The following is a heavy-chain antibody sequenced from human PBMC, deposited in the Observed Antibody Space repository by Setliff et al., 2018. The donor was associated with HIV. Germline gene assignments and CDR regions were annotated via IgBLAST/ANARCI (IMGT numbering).Heavy chain of an antibody. D-gene: IGHD3-10*01. V-gene: IGHV4-34*01. CDR1: GGSFSGYY. J-gene: IGHJ4*02. CDR3: ARGRHYYGSGSYYPLAY. Sequence: SETLSLTCAVYGGSFSGYYWSWIRQPPGKGLEWIGGINHSGGTNYNPSLNSRVTISVDSSKNQFSLKLSSVTAADTAVYYCARGRHYYGSGSYYPLAYWGQGTLVTV. CDR2: INHSGGT.